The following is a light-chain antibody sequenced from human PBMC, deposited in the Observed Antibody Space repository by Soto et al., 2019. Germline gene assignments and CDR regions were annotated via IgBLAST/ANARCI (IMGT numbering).Light chain of an antibody. CDR1: MRDVGAYNL. Sequence: QSVLTQPASVSFTAGQLITISCSGTMRDVGAYNLVSWYQQPPGTAPKLIIYEVRNRPSGISSRFSGSRSGNTASLTISGLQPEDEGVDYCSASTARSTMVFGGGTNVTVL. V-gene: IGLV2-14*01. J-gene: IGLJ3*02. CDR2: EVR. CDR3: SASTARSTMV.